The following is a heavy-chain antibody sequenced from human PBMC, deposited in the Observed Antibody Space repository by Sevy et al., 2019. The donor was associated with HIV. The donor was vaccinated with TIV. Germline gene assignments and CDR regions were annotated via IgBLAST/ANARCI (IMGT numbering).Heavy chain of an antibody. Sequence: ASVMVSCRASGYTFTGHYIHWVRQAPGQGLEWMGWINPDSGDTYSTQKFQGRVTLTRDASFSTAYVELSGLTSDDTAVYFCARDGTIAAAGDNNWFDSWGQGTQVTVSS. CDR2: INPDSGDT. CDR3: ARDGTIAAAGDNNWFDS. CDR1: GYTFTGHY. J-gene: IGHJ5*01. V-gene: IGHV1-2*02. D-gene: IGHD6-25*01.